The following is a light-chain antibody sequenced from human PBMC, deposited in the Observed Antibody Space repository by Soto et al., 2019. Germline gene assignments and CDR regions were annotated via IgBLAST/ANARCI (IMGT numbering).Light chain of an antibody. CDR3: QSFDSSLSGWV. CDR2: GNN. CDR1: SSNIGAGYG. Sequence: QAVVTQPPSVSGAPGQRVTISCTGSSSNIGAGYGVHWYQQLPGTTPKLLIYGNNNRPSGVPDRFSGSKSGTSASLAITGLQADDEADYYCQSFDSSLSGWVFGGGTKVTVL. J-gene: IGLJ3*02. V-gene: IGLV1-40*01.